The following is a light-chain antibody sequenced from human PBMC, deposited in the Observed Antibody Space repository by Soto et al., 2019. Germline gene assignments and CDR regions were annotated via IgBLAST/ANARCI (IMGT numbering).Light chain of an antibody. CDR3: QQYNSAPFT. V-gene: IGKV1-27*01. Sequence: DIQMTQSPSSLSASVGDRVTITCRASQGISGYLAWYQQKPGKVPKLLIYAASTLQSGVPSRFSGSGSGTDFTLTISSLQPEDVATYYCQQYNSAPFTFGPGTKVEIK. J-gene: IGKJ3*01. CDR1: QGISGY. CDR2: AAS.